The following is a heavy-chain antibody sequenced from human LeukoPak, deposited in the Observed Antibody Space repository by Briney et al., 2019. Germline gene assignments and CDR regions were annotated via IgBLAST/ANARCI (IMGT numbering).Heavy chain of an antibody. D-gene: IGHD3-22*01. CDR3: ARRNYYDSSGVSGWFDP. CDR1: GGSISSYY. V-gene: IGHV4-59*01. J-gene: IGHJ5*02. CDR2: IYYSGST. Sequence: SETLSLTCTASGGSISSYYWSWIRQPPGKGLEWIGYIYYSGSTNYNPSLKSRVTISVDTSKNQFSLKLSSVTAADTAVYYCARRNYYDSSGVSGWFDPWGQGTLVTVSS.